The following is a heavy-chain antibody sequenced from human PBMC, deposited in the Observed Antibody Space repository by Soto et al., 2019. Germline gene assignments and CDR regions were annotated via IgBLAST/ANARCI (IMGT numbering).Heavy chain of an antibody. D-gene: IGHD3-16*01. CDR2: IIPIFGTA. CDR3: ARDQSWGSCYVNGMDV. Sequence: QVQLVQSGAEVKKPGSSVKVSCKASVSTFSSYAISLVRQAPGQGLEWMGGIIPIFGTANYAQKFQGRVTITADESTSTAYMELSSLRSEDTAVYYCARDQSWGSCYVNGMDVWCQDTTVTVSS. J-gene: IGHJ6*02. V-gene: IGHV1-69*01. CDR1: VSTFSSYA.